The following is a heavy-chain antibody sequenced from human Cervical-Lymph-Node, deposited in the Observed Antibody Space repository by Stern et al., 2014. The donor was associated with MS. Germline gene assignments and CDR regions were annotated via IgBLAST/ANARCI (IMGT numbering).Heavy chain of an antibody. V-gene: IGHV4-31*03. Sequence: QLQLQESGPGLVKPSQTLSLTCTVSGGSITSGGYSWTWIRQYPGKGLEWIGYIYQSWDTDFHPSLKSRVSISVYTSKHQFSLRLSSMTVADTAVYFCARGNRAFCYGDAFDMWGHGTMVTVSS. CDR1: GGSITSGGYS. J-gene: IGHJ3*02. CDR2: IYQSWDT. D-gene: IGHD3-3*02. CDR3: ARGNRAFCYGDAFDM.